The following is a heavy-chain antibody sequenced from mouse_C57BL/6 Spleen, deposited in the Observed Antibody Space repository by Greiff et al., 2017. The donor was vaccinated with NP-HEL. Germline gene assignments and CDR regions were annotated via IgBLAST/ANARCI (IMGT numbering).Heavy chain of an antibody. CDR2: LNPNTGGT. CDR3: ARVGTRYYVSSYAMDY. D-gene: IGHD1-1*01. V-gene: IGHV1-18*01. J-gene: IGHJ4*01. CDR1: GYTFTDYN. Sequence: EVKLQESGPELVKPGASVKIPCKASGYTFTDYNMDWVKQSPGPSLEWIGDLNPNTGGTIYTPKFKGKATLTVDTSSSTAYLELRSLTSEDTAVYYRARVGTRYYVSSYAMDYRGQGTSGTLSS.